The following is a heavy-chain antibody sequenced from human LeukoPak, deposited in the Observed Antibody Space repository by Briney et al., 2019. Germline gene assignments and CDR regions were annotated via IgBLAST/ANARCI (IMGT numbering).Heavy chain of an antibody. Sequence: GGSLRLSCAASGFTFSSYWMSWVRQAPGNGLPWVANIKPDGSEKYYVDSVKGRFTISRDNAKNSLYLQMNSLRAEDTAVYYCARAPGIAVAGIRDYFDYWGQGTLVTVSS. CDR2: IKPDGSEK. CDR3: ARAPGIAVAGIRDYFDY. D-gene: IGHD6-19*01. V-gene: IGHV3-7*03. CDR1: GFTFSSYW. J-gene: IGHJ4*02.